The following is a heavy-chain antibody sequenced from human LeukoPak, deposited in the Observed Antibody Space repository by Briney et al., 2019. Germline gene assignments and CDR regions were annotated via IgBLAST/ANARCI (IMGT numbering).Heavy chain of an antibody. D-gene: IGHD3-22*01. CDR1: GYTFTSYG. V-gene: IGHV7-4-1*02. CDR2: INTNTGNP. CDR3: ARDYWDDSSGNDY. Sequence: ASVKVSCKASGYTFTSYGISWVRQAPGQGLEWMGGINTNTGNPTYAQGFTGRFVFSLDTSVTTAYLQISSLKAEDTAVYYCARDYWDDSSGNDYWGQGTLVTVSS. J-gene: IGHJ4*02.